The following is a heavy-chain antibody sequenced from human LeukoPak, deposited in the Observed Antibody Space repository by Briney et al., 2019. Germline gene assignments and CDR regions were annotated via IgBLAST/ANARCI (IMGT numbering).Heavy chain of an antibody. D-gene: IGHD3-22*01. CDR2: INPNSGGT. CDR3: ARDRYFYDSSGFCDY. J-gene: IGHJ4*02. V-gene: IGHV1-2*02. CDR1: GYTFTVYY. Sequence: ASVKVSSKASGYTFTVYYMHWVRQAPGQGLEWMGWINPNSGGTNYAQKFQGRVTMTRDTSISTAYMELSRLRSDDTAVYYCARDRYFYDSSGFCDYWGQGTLVTVSS.